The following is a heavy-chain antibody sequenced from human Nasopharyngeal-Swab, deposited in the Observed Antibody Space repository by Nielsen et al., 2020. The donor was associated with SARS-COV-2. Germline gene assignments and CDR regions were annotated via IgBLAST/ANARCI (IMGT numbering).Heavy chain of an antibody. D-gene: IGHD3-10*01. Sequence: GGSLRLSCAASGFTFSSYAMHWVRQAPGKGLEWVAVISYDGSNKYYADSVKGRFTISRDNSKNTLYLQMNSLRAEDTAVYYCARDRGKITMLPTGGMDVRGQGTTVTVSS. CDR1: GFTFSSYA. J-gene: IGHJ6*02. V-gene: IGHV3-30-3*01. CDR2: ISYDGSNK. CDR3: ARDRGKITMLPTGGMDV.